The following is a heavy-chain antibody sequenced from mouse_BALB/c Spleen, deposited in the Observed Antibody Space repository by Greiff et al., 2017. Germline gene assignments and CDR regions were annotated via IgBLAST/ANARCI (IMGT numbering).Heavy chain of an antibody. CDR1: GFTFSSYT. V-gene: IGHV5-12-2*01. Sequence: EVQLVESGGGLVQPGGSLKLSCAASGFTFSSYTMSWVRQTPEKRLEWVAYISNGGGSTYYPDTVKGRFTISRDNAKNTLYLQMSSLKSEDTAMYYCARHGGNLDYWGQGTTLTVSS. CDR3: ARHGGNLDY. D-gene: IGHD2-1*01. CDR2: ISNGGGST. J-gene: IGHJ2*01.